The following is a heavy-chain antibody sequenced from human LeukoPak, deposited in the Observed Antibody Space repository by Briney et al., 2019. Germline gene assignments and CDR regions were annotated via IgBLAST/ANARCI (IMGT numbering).Heavy chain of an antibody. Sequence: ASVKVSCKESGYTFTSYNMHWVRQAPGQGLEWMGIINPSGGSTNYAQKFQGRVTMTRDTSISTAYMVLNRLRSDDTAVYYCAREYYYGSGNYYNRIDYWGQGTLVTVSS. CDR3: AREYYYGSGNYYNRIDY. J-gene: IGHJ4*02. CDR2: INPSGGST. V-gene: IGHV1-46*01. D-gene: IGHD3-10*01. CDR1: GYTFTSYN.